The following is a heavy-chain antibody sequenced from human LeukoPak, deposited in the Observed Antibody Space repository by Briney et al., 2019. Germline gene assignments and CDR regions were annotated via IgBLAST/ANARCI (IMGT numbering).Heavy chain of an antibody. J-gene: IGHJ3*02. V-gene: IGHV4-4*08. CDR2: VFTSGST. Sequence: PSETLSLTCTVSGGSISSYYWSWIRQPPGKGLEWIGRVFTSGSTDYNPSFKSRVTISVDTSKKQVSLRLSSVTAADTAVYYCARDLPGQYGFDIWGQGTMVTVSS. CDR3: ARDLPGQYGFDI. D-gene: IGHD1-14*01. CDR1: GGSISSYY.